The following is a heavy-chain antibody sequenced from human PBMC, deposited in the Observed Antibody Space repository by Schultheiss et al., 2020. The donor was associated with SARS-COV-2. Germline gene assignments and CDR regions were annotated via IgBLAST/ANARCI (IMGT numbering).Heavy chain of an antibody. V-gene: IGHV3-43*02. CDR1: GFTFDDYA. CDR2: ISGDGGST. Sequence: GGSLRLSCAASGFTFDDYAMHWVRQAPGKGLEWVSLISGDGGSTYYADSVKGRFTISRDNSKNTLYLQMNSLRAEDTAVYYCARVGDGYNSDDAFDIWGQGTMVTVSS. CDR3: ARVGDGYNSDDAFDI. D-gene: IGHD5-24*01. J-gene: IGHJ3*02.